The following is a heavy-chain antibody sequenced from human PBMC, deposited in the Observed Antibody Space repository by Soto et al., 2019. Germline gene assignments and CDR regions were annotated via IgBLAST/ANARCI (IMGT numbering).Heavy chain of an antibody. CDR3: VNDGTAIYTGFDY. V-gene: IGHV1-46*02. D-gene: IGHD3-16*01. J-gene: IGHJ4*02. CDR2: MHPSGGRT. CDR1: GYTFENHC. Sequence: GASVKVSCKASGYTFENHCIHWVRQAPGQGLEWMGRMHPSGGRTTYAQEFQGRVTMTRDTSATTVYMVLNSLRSEDTAEYYCVNDGTAIYTGFDYWGQGTLVTVSS.